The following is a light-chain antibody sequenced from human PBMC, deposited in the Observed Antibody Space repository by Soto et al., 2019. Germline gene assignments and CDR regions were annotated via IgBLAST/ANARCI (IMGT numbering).Light chain of an antibody. V-gene: IGLV2-14*01. CDR3: ISYPSSITRV. CDR2: DVS. J-gene: IGLJ1*01. CDR1: SSDVGGYNY. Sequence: QSALTQPASVSGSPGQSITISCTGTSSDVGGYNYVSWYQQHPGKAPKLMIYDVSNRPSGVSNRVSGSKSGNTASLTISGLQAEDEAEYYCISYPSSITRVFGAGTKVTVL.